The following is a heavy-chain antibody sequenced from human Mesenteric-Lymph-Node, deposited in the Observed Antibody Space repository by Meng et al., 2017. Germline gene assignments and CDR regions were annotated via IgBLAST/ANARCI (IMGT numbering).Heavy chain of an antibody. CDR1: GASIISGNW. CDR3: ARHISVTGTRGFDY. Sequence: QVRLHQWGAGLLTPSETLSLTCAVSGASIISGNWWSWVRQPPGKGLEWIGEMYQSGTTNYNPSLKSRVTILLDTPKNQLSLELTSVTAADTAVYYCARHISVTGTRGFDYWGQGTLVTVSS. J-gene: IGHJ4*02. V-gene: IGHV4-4*02. CDR2: MYQSGTT. D-gene: IGHD6-19*01.